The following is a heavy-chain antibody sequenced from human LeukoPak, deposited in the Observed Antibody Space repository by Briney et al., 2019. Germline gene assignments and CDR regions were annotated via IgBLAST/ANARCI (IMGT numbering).Heavy chain of an antibody. CDR3: AKFGMMPAFDI. CDR2: ISYDGSNK. D-gene: IGHD3-16*01. V-gene: IGHV3-30*04. Sequence: GRSLRLSCAASGFTFSSYAMHWVRQAPGKGLEWVTIISYDGSNKYYADSVKGRFTISRDNSKNTLYLQMNSLRAEDTAVYYCAKFGMMPAFDIWGQGTMVTVSS. J-gene: IGHJ3*02. CDR1: GFTFSSYA.